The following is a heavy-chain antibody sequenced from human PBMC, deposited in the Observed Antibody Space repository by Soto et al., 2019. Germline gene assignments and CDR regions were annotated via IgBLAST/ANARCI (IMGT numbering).Heavy chain of an antibody. Sequence: QLQLQESGSGLVKPSQTLSLTCAVSGGSISSGGYSWSWIRQPPGKVLEWIGYIYHSGSTYYNPNLKSRVPISVDRTKNQFSLKLSSVTAADTAVYYCASGQQLVRNYWGQGTLVTVSS. J-gene: IGHJ4*02. CDR3: ASGQQLVRNY. CDR2: IYHSGST. CDR1: GGSISSGGYS. V-gene: IGHV4-30-2*01. D-gene: IGHD6-13*01.